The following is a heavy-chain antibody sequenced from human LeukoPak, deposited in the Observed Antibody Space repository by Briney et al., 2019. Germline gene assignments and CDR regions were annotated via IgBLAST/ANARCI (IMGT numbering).Heavy chain of an antibody. J-gene: IGHJ4*02. CDR3: AKGGKWDVTPFDY. Sequence: PGGPLRLSCEASGFTFTSYSWNWARQAPGKGLEWFSTISGGGGSTYYADSVKGRFTISRDNSKNTLYLQVNSLRAEDTAVYYCAKGGKWDVTPFDYWGQGTLVTVSS. CDR2: ISGGGGST. D-gene: IGHD1-26*01. CDR1: GFTFTSYS. V-gene: IGHV3-23*01.